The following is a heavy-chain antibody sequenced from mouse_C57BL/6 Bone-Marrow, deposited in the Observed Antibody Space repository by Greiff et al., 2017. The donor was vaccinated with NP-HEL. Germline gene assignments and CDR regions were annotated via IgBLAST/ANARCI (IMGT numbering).Heavy chain of an antibody. CDR1: GFTFSDYY. CDR2: ISNGGGST. Sequence: EVKVVESGGGLVQPGGSLKLSCAASGFTFSDYYMYWVRQTPEKRLEWVAYISNGGGSTYYPDTVKGRFTISRDNAKNTLYLQMSRLKSEDTAMYYCASLLAYWGQGTLVTVSA. CDR3: ASLLAY. J-gene: IGHJ3*01. V-gene: IGHV5-12*01.